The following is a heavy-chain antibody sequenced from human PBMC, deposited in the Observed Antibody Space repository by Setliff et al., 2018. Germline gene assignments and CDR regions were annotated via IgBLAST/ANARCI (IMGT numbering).Heavy chain of an antibody. Sequence: SETLSLTCTVSGDSITSGIYYWSWIRQPAGKGLEWIGQIYTTVSANSVSTNYNPSLQSRVTISVDTSKNQFSLKLGSVTAADTAVYYCATHFSDYDILTGYYPFDYWGQGTLVTVSS. CDR3: ATHFSDYDILTGYYPFDY. V-gene: IGHV4-61*09. CDR2: IYTTVSANSVST. J-gene: IGHJ4*02. CDR1: GDSITSGIYY. D-gene: IGHD3-9*01.